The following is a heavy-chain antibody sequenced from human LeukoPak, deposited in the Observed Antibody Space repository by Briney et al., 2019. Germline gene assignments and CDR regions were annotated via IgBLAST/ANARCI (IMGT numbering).Heavy chain of an antibody. V-gene: IGHV1-8*03. Sequence: ASVKVSCKASGYTFTSYDINWVRQATGQGLEWMGWMYPNSGNTGYAQKFQGRVTITRNTSISTAYMELSSLRSEDTAVYYCARAGYSGYDYIYYYYYMDVWGKGTTVTVSS. J-gene: IGHJ6*03. CDR3: ARAGYSGYDYIYYYYYMDV. CDR1: GYTFTSYD. D-gene: IGHD5-12*01. CDR2: MYPNSGNT.